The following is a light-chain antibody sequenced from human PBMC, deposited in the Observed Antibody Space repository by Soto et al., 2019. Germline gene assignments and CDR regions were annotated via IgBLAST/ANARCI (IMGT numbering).Light chain of an antibody. CDR2: KAS. CDR1: QSISSW. CDR3: QQYKSYSLT. J-gene: IGKJ4*01. V-gene: IGKV1-5*03. Sequence: DIQMTQSPSTLSASIGDRVTITCRASQSISSWLAWYQQRPGKAPKLLIYKASSLESGVPSRFSDSGSGTDFTLAISSLQADDFATDYCQQYKSYSLTFGGGTNVEIK.